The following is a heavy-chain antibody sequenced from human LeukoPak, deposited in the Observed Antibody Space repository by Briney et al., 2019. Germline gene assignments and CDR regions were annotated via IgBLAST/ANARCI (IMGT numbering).Heavy chain of an antibody. CDR1: GFTFSSYA. D-gene: IGHD1-26*01. V-gene: IGHV3-23*01. J-gene: IGHJ4*02. Sequence: GGSLRLSCAASGFTFSSYAMSWVRQAPGKGLEWVSAIRGSGGSTYYADSVKGRFTISRDNSKNTLYLQMNSLRAEDTAVYYCAKGTRSGTYYFDYWGREPWSPSPQ. CDR2: IRGSGGST. CDR3: AKGTRSGTYYFDY.